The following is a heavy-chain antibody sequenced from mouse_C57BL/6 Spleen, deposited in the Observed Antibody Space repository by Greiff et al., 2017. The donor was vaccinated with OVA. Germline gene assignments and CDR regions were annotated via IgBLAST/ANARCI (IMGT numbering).Heavy chain of an antibody. V-gene: IGHV1-69*01. J-gene: IGHJ4*01. CDR3: ARSPDGYAMDY. CDR2: IDPSDSYT. Sequence: QVQLQQPGAELVMPGASVKLSCKASGYTFTSYWMHWVKQRPGQGLEWIGEIDPSDSYTNYTQKFKGKSTLTVDKSSSTAYMQLSSLTSEDSAVYYCARSPDGYAMDYWGQGTSVTVSS. CDR1: GYTFTSYW.